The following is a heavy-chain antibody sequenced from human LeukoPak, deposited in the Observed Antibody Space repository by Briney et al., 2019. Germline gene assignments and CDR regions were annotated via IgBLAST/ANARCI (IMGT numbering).Heavy chain of an antibody. V-gene: IGHV3-30*02. Sequence: PGGPLRLSCAASGFSFSSYGMHWVRQAPGKGLEWVAFVRYDGSDKYYADSVKGRFTISRDNSKNTLYLQMNSLRAEDTAIYYCAKKFTHLWFNFDYWGQGTLVTVSS. CDR1: GFSFSSYG. D-gene: IGHD5-18*01. J-gene: IGHJ4*02. CDR2: VRYDGSDK. CDR3: AKKFTHLWFNFDY.